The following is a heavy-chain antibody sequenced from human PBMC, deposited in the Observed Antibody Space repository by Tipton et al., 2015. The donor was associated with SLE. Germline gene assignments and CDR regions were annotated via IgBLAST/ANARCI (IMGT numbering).Heavy chain of an antibody. CDR2: INSNSGAT. J-gene: IGHJ3*02. CDR3: VRAPGGGAFDI. V-gene: IGHV1-2*02. D-gene: IGHD3-16*01. CDR1: GYTFSVYY. Sequence: QVQLVQSGAEVKKPGASVKVSCKASGYTFSVYYIHWVRQAPGQGLEWMGWINSNSGATDCAQKFQGRVTMTRDTSITTAYMELSRLTSDDTAVYYCVRAPGGGAFDIWGQGTMVTVSS.